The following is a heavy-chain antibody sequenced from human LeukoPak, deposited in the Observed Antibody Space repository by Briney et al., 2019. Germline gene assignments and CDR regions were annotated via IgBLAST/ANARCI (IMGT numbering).Heavy chain of an antibody. Sequence: SETLSLTCTVSGGSISSSSYWGWIRQPPGKGLEWIGTIYYSGSTYYSPSLKSRVAISVDTSRNQFSLRLTSVTAADTAVYYCARETPERTVAGTGFDYWGQGTLVTVSP. D-gene: IGHD6-19*01. V-gene: IGHV4-39*07. CDR2: IYYSGST. CDR3: ARETPERTVAGTGFDY. J-gene: IGHJ4*02. CDR1: GGSISSSSY.